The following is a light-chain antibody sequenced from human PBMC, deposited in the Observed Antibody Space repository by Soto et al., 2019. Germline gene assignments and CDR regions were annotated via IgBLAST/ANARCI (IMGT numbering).Light chain of an antibody. CDR1: QSITYW. V-gene: IGKV1-5*01. CDR3: QQYHSFSFT. J-gene: IGKJ2*01. CDR2: DVF. Sequence: DIQMTQSPSSLSASVGDRVTITCRASQSITYWLAWYQQKPGRAPKLLMYDVFNLQSGVPSRFSGSASGTEFTLNISSLQPDDSATYYCQQYHSFSFTFGQGNKLEIK.